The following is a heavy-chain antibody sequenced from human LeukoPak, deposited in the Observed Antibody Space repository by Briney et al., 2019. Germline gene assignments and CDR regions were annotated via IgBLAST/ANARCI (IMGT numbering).Heavy chain of an antibody. Sequence: GGSLRLSCAASGFTFSSYSMNWVRQAPGKGLEWVSSISSSSYIYYADSVKGRFTISRDNAKNSLYLQMNSLRAEDTAVYYCARAVVVTALVVGFQHWGQGTLVTVSS. CDR2: ISSSSYI. V-gene: IGHV3-21*01. J-gene: IGHJ1*01. CDR1: GFTFSSYS. D-gene: IGHD2-21*02. CDR3: ARAVVVTALVVGFQH.